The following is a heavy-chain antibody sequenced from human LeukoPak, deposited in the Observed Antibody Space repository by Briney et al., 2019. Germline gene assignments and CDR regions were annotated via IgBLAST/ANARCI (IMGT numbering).Heavy chain of an antibody. V-gene: IGHV1-3*01. CDR3: ARDDPEYGAFDP. Sequence: GASVKVSCKASGYTFTSYAMHWVRQAPGQRLEWMGWINAGNGNTKYSQKFQGRVTITRDTSASTAYMELSSLRSEDTAVYYCARDDPEYGAFDPWGQGTLVTVSS. J-gene: IGHJ5*02. CDR2: INAGNGNT. D-gene: IGHD4/OR15-4a*01. CDR1: GYTFTSYA.